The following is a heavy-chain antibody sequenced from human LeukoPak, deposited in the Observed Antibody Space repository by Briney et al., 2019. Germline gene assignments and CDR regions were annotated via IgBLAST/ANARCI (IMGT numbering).Heavy chain of an antibody. V-gene: IGHV4-59*08. CDR1: GGSISSYY. J-gene: IGHJ4*02. CDR2: IYYSGST. D-gene: IGHD6-19*01. CDR3: ARHYLGQWLIDY. Sequence: SETLSLTCTVSGGSISSYYWSWIRQPPGKRLEWIGYIYYSGSTNYNPSLKSRVTISVDTSKNQFSLKLSSVTAADTAVYYCARHYLGQWLIDYWGQGTLVTVSS.